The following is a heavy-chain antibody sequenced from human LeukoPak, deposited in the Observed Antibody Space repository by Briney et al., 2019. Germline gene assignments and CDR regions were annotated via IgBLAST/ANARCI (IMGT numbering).Heavy chain of an antibody. CDR1: GGSFSGYY. CDR2: INHSGST. D-gene: IGHD3-10*01. CDR3: ARASTMVRGEHWFDP. J-gene: IGHJ5*02. V-gene: IGHV4-34*01. Sequence: SETLSLTCAVYGGSFSGYYWSWIRQPPGKGLEWIGEINHSGSTNYNPSLKSRVTISVDTSKNQFSLKLSSVTAADTAVYYCARASTMVRGEHWFDPWGQGTLVTVSS.